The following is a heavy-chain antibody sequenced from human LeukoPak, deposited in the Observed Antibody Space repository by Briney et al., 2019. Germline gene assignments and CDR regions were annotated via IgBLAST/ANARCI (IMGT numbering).Heavy chain of an antibody. CDR3: ARVYYDFWSGYYTGNWFDP. D-gene: IGHD3-3*01. CDR2: IYYSGST. J-gene: IGHJ5*02. V-gene: IGHV4-59*11. CDR1: GGSISSHY. Sequence: SETLSLTCTVSGGSISSHYWSWIRQPPGKGLEWIGYIYYSGSTNYNPSLKSRVTISADTSKNQFSLKLSSVTAADTAVYYCARVYYDFWSGYYTGNWFDPWGQGTLVTVSP.